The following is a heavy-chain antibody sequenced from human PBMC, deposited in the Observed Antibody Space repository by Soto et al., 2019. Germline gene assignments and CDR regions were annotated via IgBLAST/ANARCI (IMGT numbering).Heavy chain of an antibody. J-gene: IGHJ4*02. V-gene: IGHV1-18*01. CDR3: ARDVWDDSSGYYYFDY. CDR1: GYTFTNYG. Sequence: ASVKVSCKPSGYTFTNYGISWVRQAPGQGLEWMGWISGYNANTNYAQKLQGRVTMTTDTSTSTAYMELRSLRSDDTAVYYCARDVWDDSSGYYYFDYWGQGTLVTVSS. CDR2: ISGYNANT. D-gene: IGHD3-22*01.